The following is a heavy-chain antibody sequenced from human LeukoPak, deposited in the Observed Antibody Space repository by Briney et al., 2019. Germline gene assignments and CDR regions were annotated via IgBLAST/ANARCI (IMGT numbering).Heavy chain of an antibody. CDR3: AAGRDIAVAGPGGYFDY. V-gene: IGHV3-11*01. CDR1: GFTFSDYP. CDR2: ISPGGNTI. D-gene: IGHD6-19*01. J-gene: IGHJ4*02. Sequence: KPGASLRLSCAASGFTFSDYPMNWIRQAPGKGLEWVSYISPGGNTIYFADSVNGRFTLSRDSARNSLSLQMNSLTAEDTAVYYCAAGRDIAVAGPGGYFDYWGRGTLVTVSS.